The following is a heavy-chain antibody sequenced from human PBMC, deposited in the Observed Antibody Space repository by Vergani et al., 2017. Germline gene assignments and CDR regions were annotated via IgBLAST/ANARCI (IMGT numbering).Heavy chain of an antibody. J-gene: IGHJ6*02. D-gene: IGHD3-9*01. CDR1: GGSISSYY. Sequence: QVQLQESGPGLVKPSETLSLTCTVSGGSISSYYWSWIRQPPGKGLEWIGYIYYSGSTNYNPSLKSRVTISVDTSKNQFSLKLSSVTAADTAVYYCARDGYDILTGYYYGMAVWGQGTTVTVSS. CDR2: IYYSGST. V-gene: IGHV4-59*01. CDR3: ARDGYDILTGYYYGMAV.